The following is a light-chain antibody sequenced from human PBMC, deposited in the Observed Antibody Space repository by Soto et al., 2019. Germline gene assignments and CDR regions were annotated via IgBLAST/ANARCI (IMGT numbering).Light chain of an antibody. CDR3: SSFSVASPL. Sequence: QSALTQPPSVSGSPGQSVTISCTGTSTDFVSYNRVSWYQQPPGTAPKLIIYEASNRPSGVPDRFSGSKSGNTASLTISGLQAEDEADYYCSSFSVASPLFGTGTKVTVL. J-gene: IGLJ1*01. CDR2: EAS. CDR1: STDFVSYNR. V-gene: IGLV2-18*02.